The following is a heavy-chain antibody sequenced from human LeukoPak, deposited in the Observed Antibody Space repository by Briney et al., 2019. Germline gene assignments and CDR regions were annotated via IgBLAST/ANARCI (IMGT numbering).Heavy chain of an antibody. D-gene: IGHD1-7*01. J-gene: IGHJ3*02. CDR3: ASNRNYDAFDI. CDR1: GFTVSSNY. Sequence: GGSLRLSCAASGFTVSSNYMSWVRQAPGKGLEWVSVIYSGGSTYYADSVKGRFTISRDNSKNTLYLQMNSLRAEDTAVYYCASNRNYDAFDIWGQGTMVTVS. V-gene: IGHV3-53*01. CDR2: IYSGGST.